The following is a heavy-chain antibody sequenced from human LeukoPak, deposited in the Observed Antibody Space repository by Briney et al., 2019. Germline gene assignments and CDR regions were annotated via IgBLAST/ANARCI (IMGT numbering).Heavy chain of an antibody. CDR1: GYTFTGYY. J-gene: IGHJ4*02. Sequence: ASVKVSCKASGYTFTGYYMHWVRQAPGQGLEWMGWINPNSGGTNYAQKFQGRVTMTRDTSISTAYMELSRLRSDDTAVYYCARVGPPHYDSSGYFSYWGQGTLVTVSS. CDR3: ARVGPPHYDSSGYFSY. D-gene: IGHD3-22*01. V-gene: IGHV1-2*02. CDR2: INPNSGGT.